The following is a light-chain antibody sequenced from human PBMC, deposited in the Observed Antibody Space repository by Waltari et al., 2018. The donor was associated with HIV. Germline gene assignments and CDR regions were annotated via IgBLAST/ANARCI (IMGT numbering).Light chain of an antibody. CDR2: WVS. Sequence: QSALTQPASVSGSPGQSITISCTGTSSEVGGYNYVSWYQQHPGKAPKLMIYWVSNRPSGVSNRFSGSKSGNTASRTISGLQAEDEADYYCSSYTSSSTLVFGTGTKVTVL. J-gene: IGLJ1*01. CDR3: SSYTSSSTLV. V-gene: IGLV2-14*01. CDR1: SSEVGGYNY.